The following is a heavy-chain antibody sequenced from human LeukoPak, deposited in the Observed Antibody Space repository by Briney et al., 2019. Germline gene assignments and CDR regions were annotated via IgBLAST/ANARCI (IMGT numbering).Heavy chain of an antibody. CDR3: ARDLLVVVVSYMDV. Sequence: GASVKVSCKASGYTFTSYGISWVRQAPGQGLEWMGWISAYNGNTKYAQKLQGRVTMTTDTSTSTAYMELRSLRSDDTAVYYCARDLLVVVVSYMDVWGKGTTVTVSS. J-gene: IGHJ6*03. CDR2: ISAYNGNT. V-gene: IGHV1-18*01. CDR1: GYTFTSYG. D-gene: IGHD2-15*01.